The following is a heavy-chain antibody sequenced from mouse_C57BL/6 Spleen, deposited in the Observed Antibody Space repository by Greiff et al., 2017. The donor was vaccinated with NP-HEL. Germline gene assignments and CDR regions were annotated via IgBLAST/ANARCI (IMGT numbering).Heavy chain of an antibody. CDR3: TKDDGYPYYVDY. D-gene: IGHD2-3*01. V-gene: IGHV14-4*01. CDR2: IDPENGDT. Sequence: EVQLQQSGAELVRPGASVKLSCTASGFNIKDDYMHWVKQRPEQGLEWIGWIDPENGDTEYASKFQGKATITADTSSNTAYLQLSSLTSEDTAVYYCTKDDGYPYYVDYWGQGTTRTVSS. J-gene: IGHJ2*01. CDR1: GFNIKDDY.